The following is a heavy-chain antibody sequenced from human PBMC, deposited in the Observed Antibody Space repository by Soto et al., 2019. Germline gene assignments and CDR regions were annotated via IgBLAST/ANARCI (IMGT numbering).Heavy chain of an antibody. CDR3: AKDEGLYYYDSSGLPDY. CDR2: ISYDGSNK. J-gene: IGHJ4*02. D-gene: IGHD3-22*01. V-gene: IGHV3-30*18. Sequence: GGSLRLSCAASGFTFSSYGMHWVRQAPGKGLEWVAVISYDGSNKYYADSVKGRFTISSDNSKNTLYLQMNSLRAEDTAVYYCAKDEGLYYYDSSGLPDYWGQGTLVTVSS. CDR1: GFTFSSYG.